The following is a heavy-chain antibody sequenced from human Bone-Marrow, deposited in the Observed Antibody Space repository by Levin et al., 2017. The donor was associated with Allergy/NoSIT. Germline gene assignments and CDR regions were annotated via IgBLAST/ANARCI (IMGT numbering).Heavy chain of an antibody. V-gene: IGHV3-11*01. CDR3: ARWQQLDYYYYGMDV. J-gene: IGHJ6*02. D-gene: IGHD6-13*01. Sequence: GGSLRLSCAASGFTFSDYYMSWIRQAPGKGLEWVSYISSSGSTIYYADSVKGRFTISRDNAKNSLYLQMNSLRAEDTAVYYCARWQQLDYYYYGMDVWGQGTTVTVSS. CDR2: ISSSGSTI. CDR1: GFTFSDYY.